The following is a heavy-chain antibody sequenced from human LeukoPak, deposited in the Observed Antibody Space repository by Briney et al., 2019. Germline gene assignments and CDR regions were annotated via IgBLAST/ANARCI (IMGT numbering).Heavy chain of an antibody. V-gene: IGHV4-59*01. CDR3: ARVASTGPFDY. CDR2: IYYSGST. D-gene: IGHD2-8*02. J-gene: IGHJ4*02. Sequence: SETLSLTCTVSGGSISSYYWSWIRQPPGKGLEWIGYIYYSGSTNYNPSLKSRVTMSVDTSKNQFSLKLRSVTAADTAVYYCARVASTGPFDYWGQGTLVTVSS. CDR1: GGSISSYY.